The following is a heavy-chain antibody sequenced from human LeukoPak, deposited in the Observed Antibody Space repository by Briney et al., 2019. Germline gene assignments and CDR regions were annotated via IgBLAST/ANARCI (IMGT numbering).Heavy chain of an antibody. CDR2: INTDWSGT. V-gene: IGHV3-74*01. CDR3: ARGIVGTTMGRY. D-gene: IGHD1-26*01. J-gene: IGHJ4*02. Sequence: GGSLRLSCAASGFTFSTYWMHWVRQAPGEGLLWVSRINTDWSGTIYADSVKGRFTISRDNAKNTVYLQMNSLRVEDTAVYYCARGIVGTTMGRYWGQGTLVTVSS. CDR1: GFTFSTYW.